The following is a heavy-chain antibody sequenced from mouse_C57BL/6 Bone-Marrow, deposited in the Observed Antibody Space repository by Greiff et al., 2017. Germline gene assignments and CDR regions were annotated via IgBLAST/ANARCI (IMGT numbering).Heavy chain of an antibody. CDR3: ARSGDGYYFYYFDY. J-gene: IGHJ2*01. Sequence: QVQLQQSGPELVKPGASVQISCKASGYAFSSSWMNWVKQRPGKGLEWIGRIYPGDGDTNYNGKFKGKATLTADKSSSTAYMQLSRLTSEDSAVYFCARSGDGYYFYYFDYWGQGTTLTVSS. CDR1: GYAFSSSW. D-gene: IGHD2-3*01. V-gene: IGHV1-82*01. CDR2: IYPGDGDT.